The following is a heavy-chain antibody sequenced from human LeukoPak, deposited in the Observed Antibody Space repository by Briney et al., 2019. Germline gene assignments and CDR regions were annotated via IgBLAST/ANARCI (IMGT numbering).Heavy chain of an antibody. CDR1: GGSISSSNW. J-gene: IGHJ6*04. V-gene: IGHV4-4*02. D-gene: IGHD3-10*01. Sequence: SGTLSLTCAVSGGSISSSNWWSWVRQPPGKGLEWIGEIYHSGSTSYNPSLKRRVTISVDKSKNQFSLKLCSVTAADTAVYYCARVWYYGMDVWGKGTTVTVSS. CDR2: IYHSGST. CDR3: ARVWYYGMDV.